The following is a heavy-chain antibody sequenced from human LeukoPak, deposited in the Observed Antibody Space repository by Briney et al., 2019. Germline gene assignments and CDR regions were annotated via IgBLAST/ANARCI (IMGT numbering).Heavy chain of an antibody. CDR1: GGSISNFY. D-gene: IGHD4-17*01. Sequence: SETLSLTCTVSGGSISNFYWSWIRQPPGTGLEWIGHIYTSGSTNYNPSLKSRVTISVDTSKNQFSLKLSSVTAADTAVYYCARGRRGTVTTFGPFDYWGQGTLVTVSS. V-gene: IGHV4-4*09. J-gene: IGHJ4*02. CDR3: ARGRRGTVTTFGPFDY. CDR2: IYTSGST.